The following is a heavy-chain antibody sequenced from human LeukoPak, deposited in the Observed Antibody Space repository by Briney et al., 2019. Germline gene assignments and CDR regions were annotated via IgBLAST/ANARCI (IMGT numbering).Heavy chain of an antibody. J-gene: IGHJ4*02. CDR3: ARDLGSGSSPYYFDY. V-gene: IGHV3-21*01. D-gene: IGHD1-26*01. CDR2: ISSGGSYI. CDR1: GFTFSSYS. Sequence: PGGSLRLSCAASGFTFSSYSMNWVRQAPGKGLEWVSSISSGGSYIYYADSVKGRFTISRDNAKNSLYLQMNSLRAEDTAVYYCARDLGSGSSPYYFDYWGQGTLVTVSS.